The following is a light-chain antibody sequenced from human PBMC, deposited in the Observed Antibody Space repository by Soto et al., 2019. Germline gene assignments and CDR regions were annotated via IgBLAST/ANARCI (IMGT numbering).Light chain of an antibody. J-gene: IGLJ1*01. CDR2: EVS. Sequence: QSVLTQPASVSGSPAQSITISCTGTSSDVGGYNYVSWYQHHPGKAPKLIIYEVSYRPSGVSNRFSGSKSGNTASLTISGLQADDEADYYCCSYTSTRTNVFGTGTKVTVL. CDR3: CSYTSTRTNV. V-gene: IGLV2-14*01. CDR1: SSDVGGYNY.